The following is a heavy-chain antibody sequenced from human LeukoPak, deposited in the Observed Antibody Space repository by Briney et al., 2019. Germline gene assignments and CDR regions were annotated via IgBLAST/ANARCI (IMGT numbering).Heavy chain of an antibody. CDR2: IWYDGSNK. CDR3: ARSTGRTYYFDY. J-gene: IGHJ4*02. D-gene: IGHD1-1*01. CDR1: GFTFSSYG. Sequence: GGPLRLSCAASGFTFSSYGMHWVRQAPGKGLEWVAVIWYDGSNKYYADSVKGRFTISRDNSKNTLYLQMNSLRAEDTAVYYCARSTGRTYYFDYWGQGTLVTVSS. V-gene: IGHV3-33*01.